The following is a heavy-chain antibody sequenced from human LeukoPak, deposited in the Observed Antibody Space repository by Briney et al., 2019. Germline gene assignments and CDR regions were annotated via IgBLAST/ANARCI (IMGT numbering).Heavy chain of an antibody. V-gene: IGHV4-4*07. CDR1: GGSIISHY. J-gene: IGHJ4*02. Sequence: SETLSLTCTVSGGSIISHYWSWIRQPAGKGLEWIGRVYSNGGTNYNPSLKSRVSMSVDTSKNEFSLRLSSVTAADTAVYYCARAASGWELPYYFDYWGQGTLVTVSS. CDR3: ARAASGWELPYYFDY. D-gene: IGHD1-26*01. CDR2: VYSNGGT.